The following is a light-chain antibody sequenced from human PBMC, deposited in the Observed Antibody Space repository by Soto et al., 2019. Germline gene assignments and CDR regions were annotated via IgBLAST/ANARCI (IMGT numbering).Light chain of an antibody. CDR3: QQYENLPT. CDR2: DAS. CDR1: QNINNY. V-gene: IGKV1-33*01. J-gene: IGKJ5*01. Sequence: DSQMTQSPSSLSASVGDRVTITCQASQNINNYLNWYQQKPGRAPTLLIYDASNLEAGVPSRFRGSGSGTDFTFTISRLQPEDIATYYCQQYENLPTFGQGTRLEIK.